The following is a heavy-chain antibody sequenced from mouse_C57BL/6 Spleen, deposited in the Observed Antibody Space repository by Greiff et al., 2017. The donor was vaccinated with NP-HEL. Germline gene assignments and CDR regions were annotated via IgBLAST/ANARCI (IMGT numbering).Heavy chain of an antibody. D-gene: IGHD1-1*01. V-gene: IGHV5-4*03. CDR3: AGSYYYGSRFDY. J-gene: IGHJ2*01. CDR1: GFTFSSYA. CDR2: ISDGGSYT. Sequence: EVKLVESGGGLVKPGGSLKLSCAASGFTFSSYAMSWVRQTPEKRLEWVATISDGGSYTYYPDNVKGRFTISRDNAKNNLYLQMSHLKSEDTAMYYCAGSYYYGSRFDYWGQGTTLTVSS.